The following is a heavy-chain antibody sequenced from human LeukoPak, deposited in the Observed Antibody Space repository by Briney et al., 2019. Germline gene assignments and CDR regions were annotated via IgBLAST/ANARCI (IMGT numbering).Heavy chain of an antibody. J-gene: IGHJ4*02. V-gene: IGHV4-34*01. D-gene: IGHD4-17*01. CDR1: GGSFSGYY. CDR2: INHSGST. Sequence: PSETLSLTCAVYGGSFSGYYWSWIRQPPGKGLEWIGEINHSGSTNYNPSLKSRVTISVDTSKNQFSLKLSSVTAADTAVYYCARAGYGDYELYYWGQGTLVTVSS. CDR3: ARAGYGDYELYY.